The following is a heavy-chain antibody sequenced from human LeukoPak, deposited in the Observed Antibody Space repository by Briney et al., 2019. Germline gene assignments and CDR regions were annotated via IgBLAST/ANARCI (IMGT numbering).Heavy chain of an antibody. Sequence: PSETLSLTCTVSGGSITSGSYYWSWLRQPAGKGLEWIGRIYTSGSTNYNPSLRGRVTISVDTSKTQFPLKLSSVTAADTAVYYCARGAVRGVIVNWFDPWGQGTLVTVSS. J-gene: IGHJ5*02. V-gene: IGHV4-61*02. CDR3: ARGAVRGVIVNWFDP. CDR2: IYTSGST. CDR1: GGSITSGSYY. D-gene: IGHD3-10*01.